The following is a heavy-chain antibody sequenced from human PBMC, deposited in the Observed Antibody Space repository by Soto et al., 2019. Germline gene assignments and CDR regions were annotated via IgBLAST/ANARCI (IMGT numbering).Heavy chain of an antibody. D-gene: IGHD6-13*01. Sequence: GGSLRLSCAASGFTFSDYYMSWIRQAPGKGLEWASYISSSGSTIYYADSVKGRFTISRDNAKNSLYLQMNSLRAEDTAVYYCARDPYSSSWHDAFDIWGQGTMVTVSS. CDR3: ARDPYSSSWHDAFDI. CDR2: ISSSGSTI. J-gene: IGHJ3*02. V-gene: IGHV3-11*01. CDR1: GFTFSDYY.